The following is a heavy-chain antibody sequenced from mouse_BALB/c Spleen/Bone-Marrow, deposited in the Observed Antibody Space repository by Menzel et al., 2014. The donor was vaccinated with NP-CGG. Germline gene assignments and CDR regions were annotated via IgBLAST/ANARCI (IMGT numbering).Heavy chain of an antibody. CDR2: IWAGGST. CDR3: AREATMITWFAY. Sequence: QVQLQQSGPGLVAPSQSLPITCTVSGFSLTSYGVHWVRQPPGKGLEWLGVIWAGGSTNYNSALMSRLSISKDNSKSQVFLKTNSLQTDDTAMYYCAREATMITWFAYWGQGTLVTVSA. CDR1: GFSLTSYG. D-gene: IGHD2-4*01. V-gene: IGHV2-9*02. J-gene: IGHJ3*01.